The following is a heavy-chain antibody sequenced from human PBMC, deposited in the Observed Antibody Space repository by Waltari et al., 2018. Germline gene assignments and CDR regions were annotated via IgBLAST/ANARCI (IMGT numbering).Heavy chain of an antibody. D-gene: IGHD6-19*01. CDR3: ARGSSILQWLIDY. CDR2: ISYDGSNK. CDR1: VFPFSRHA. J-gene: IGHJ4*02. V-gene: IGHV3-30-3*01. Sequence: QVQLVESGGGVVPPGRSLRLSCTASVFPFSRHAIHWVRQAPGKGLEWVTLISYDGSNKYYADSVKGRFTISRDNSKNTLSLQMNSLRPEDTAVYYCARGSSILQWLIDYWGQGTLVTVSS.